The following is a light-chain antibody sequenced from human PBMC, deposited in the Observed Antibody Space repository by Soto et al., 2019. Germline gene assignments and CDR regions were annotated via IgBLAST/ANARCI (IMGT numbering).Light chain of an antibody. CDR2: AAS. V-gene: IGKV1-39*01. Sequence: DIQMTQSPSSLSASTGDRVTITCRASQSIGSYLNWYQQKPGKAPTLLIYAASNLQSGVPSRFRGSRSGTEFTLTISSLQPDDFATYYCQQYNSYSTFGQGTKVDIK. CDR1: QSIGSY. CDR3: QQYNSYST. J-gene: IGKJ1*01.